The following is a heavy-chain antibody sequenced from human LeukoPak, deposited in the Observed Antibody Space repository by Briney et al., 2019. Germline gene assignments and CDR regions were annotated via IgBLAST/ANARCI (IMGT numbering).Heavy chain of an antibody. CDR1: GGSISSYY. CDR3: AREGVWFGELYFDY. CDR2: IYYSGST. Sequence: SETLSLTCTVSGGSISSYYWSWIRQPPGKGLEWIGYIYYSGSTNYNPSLKSRVTISVDTSKNQFSLKLSSVTAADTAVYCCAREGVWFGELYFDYWGQGTLVTVSS. D-gene: IGHD3-10*01. J-gene: IGHJ4*02. V-gene: IGHV4-59*01.